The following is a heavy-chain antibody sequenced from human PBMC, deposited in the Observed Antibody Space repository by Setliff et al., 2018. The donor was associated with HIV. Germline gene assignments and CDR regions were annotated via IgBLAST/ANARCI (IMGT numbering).Heavy chain of an antibody. CDR2: IYYSGST. CDR1: GGSISSYY. D-gene: IGHD6-19*01. CDR3: ARRYSSSYYYYYMDV. J-gene: IGHJ6*03. Sequence: SLTCTVSGGSISSYYWSWIRQPPGKGLEWIGYIYYSGSTNYNPSLKSRVTISVDTSKNQFSLKLSSVTAADTAVYYCARRYSSSYYYYYMDVWGKGTTVTVSS. V-gene: IGHV4-59*01.